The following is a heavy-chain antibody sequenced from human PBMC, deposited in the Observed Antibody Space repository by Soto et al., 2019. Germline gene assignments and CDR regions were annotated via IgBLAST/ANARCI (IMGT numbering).Heavy chain of an antibody. CDR2: ISWNSGSI. D-gene: IGHD4-4*01. J-gene: IGHJ3*02. V-gene: IGHV3-9*01. Sequence: EVQLVESGGGLVQPGRSLRLSCAASGFTFDDYAMHWVRQAPGKGLEWVSGISWNSGSIGYADSVKGRFTISRDNATNSLYLQMNSLRAEDTALYYCAKDISPWSPVTTLAFDIWGQGTMVTVSS. CDR3: AKDISPWSPVTTLAFDI. CDR1: GFTFDDYA.